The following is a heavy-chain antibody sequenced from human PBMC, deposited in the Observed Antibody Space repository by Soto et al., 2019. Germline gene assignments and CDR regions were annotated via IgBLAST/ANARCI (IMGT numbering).Heavy chain of an antibody. CDR1: GGSINSGGYY. J-gene: IGHJ4*02. V-gene: IGHV4-31*03. CDR3: ARGDRQSGYSSSWVFDY. D-gene: IGHD6-13*01. Sequence: QVQLRESGPGLVKPSQTLSLTCTVSGGSINSGGYYWNWIRQHPGKGLEWIGYMYYSGSTYYHPFLRSRVIVAADTSENHFSLKLSSVTAADTAVYFCARGDRQSGYSSSWVFDYWGQGTLVNVSS. CDR2: MYYSGST.